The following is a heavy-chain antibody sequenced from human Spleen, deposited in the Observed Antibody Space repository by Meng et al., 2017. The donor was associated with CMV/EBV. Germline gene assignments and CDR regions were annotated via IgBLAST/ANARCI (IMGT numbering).Heavy chain of an antibody. V-gene: IGHV1-46*01. CDR3: ARGHPTYYYDSSGYPRHYGMDV. Sequence: ASVKVSCKASGYTFTSYYMHWVRQAPGQGLEWMGIINPSGGSTSYAQKFQGRVTISVDTSKNQFSLKLSSVTAADTAVYYCARGHPTYYYDSSGYPRHYGMDVWGQGTTVTVSS. CDR2: INPSGGST. D-gene: IGHD3-22*01. CDR1: GYTFTSYY. J-gene: IGHJ6*02.